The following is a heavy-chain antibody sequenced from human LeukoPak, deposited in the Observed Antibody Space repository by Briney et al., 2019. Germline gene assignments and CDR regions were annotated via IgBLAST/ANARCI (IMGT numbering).Heavy chain of an antibody. V-gene: IGHV4-34*01. D-gene: IGHD6-13*01. CDR1: GGSFSGYY. CDR3: ARFVGSSWLAFDI. J-gene: IGHJ3*02. Sequence: PSETLSLTCAVYGGSFSGYYWSWIRQPPGKGLEWIGEINHSGSTNYNPSLKSRVTISLDTSKNHFSLRLNSVTAADTAVYYCARFVGSSWLAFDIWGQGTMVTVSS. CDR2: INHSGST.